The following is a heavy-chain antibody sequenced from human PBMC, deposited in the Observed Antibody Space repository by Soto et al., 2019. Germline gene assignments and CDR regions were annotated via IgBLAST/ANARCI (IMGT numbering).Heavy chain of an antibody. CDR1: GYTFSNYC. J-gene: IGHJ5*02. CDR2: FKPNNGKT. D-gene: IGHD6-19*01. CDR3: TRDVYTAGWYDMYAPSIKSFDP. Sequence: QEQLVQSGAEVKKPGASVKVSCKASGYTFSNYCLHWVRQAPGQGLEWMGIFKPNNGKTLYAQKCEGKVTMTTDTSTNTGYMELSSLRAGDTAIYYCTRDVYTAGWYDMYAPSIKSFDPWGQGTVVTAST. V-gene: IGHV1-46*01.